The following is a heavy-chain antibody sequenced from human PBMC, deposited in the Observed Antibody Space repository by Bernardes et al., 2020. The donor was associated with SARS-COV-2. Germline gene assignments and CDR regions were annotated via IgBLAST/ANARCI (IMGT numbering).Heavy chain of an antibody. J-gene: IGHJ4*02. Sequence: SMKVSCKASGGTFSSYAISWVRQAPGQGLEWMGRIIPILGIANYAQKFQGRVTITADKSTSTAYMELSSLRSEDTAVYYCARERLGIAAADWGQGTLVTVSS. V-gene: IGHV1-69*04. CDR1: GGTFSSYA. CDR3: ARERLGIAAAD. D-gene: IGHD6-13*01. CDR2: IIPILGIA.